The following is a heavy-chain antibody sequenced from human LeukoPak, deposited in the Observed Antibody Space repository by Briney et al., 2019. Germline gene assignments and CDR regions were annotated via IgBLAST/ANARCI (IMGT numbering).Heavy chain of an antibody. CDR2: ISDSSNYI. Sequence: GGSLRLSCAASGFTFSSYAMHWVRQAPGKGLEWVSSISDSSNYIYYADSVKGRFTISRDNAKNSLYLQVNSLRAEDTAVYYCARGFRYHYDSSGYFDYWGQGTLVTVSS. J-gene: IGHJ4*02. CDR1: GFTFSSYA. CDR3: ARGFRYHYDSSGYFDY. D-gene: IGHD3-22*01. V-gene: IGHV3-21*01.